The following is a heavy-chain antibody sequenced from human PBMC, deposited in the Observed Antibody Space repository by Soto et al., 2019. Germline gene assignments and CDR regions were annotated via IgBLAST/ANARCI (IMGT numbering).Heavy chain of an antibody. D-gene: IGHD2-15*01. J-gene: IGHJ1*01. Sequence: VASVKVSCKAAGYLFTAYSMHWVRLAPGQGLEWMGVVNPSGGSTKYAQNFQGRVTMTRDTSTTTIYMELSSLRSDDTAIYYCARDENRSGATCYSEYLHSWGPGTLVTVSS. CDR1: GYLFTAYS. CDR2: VNPSGGST. V-gene: IGHV1-46*01. CDR3: ARDENRSGATCYSEYLHS.